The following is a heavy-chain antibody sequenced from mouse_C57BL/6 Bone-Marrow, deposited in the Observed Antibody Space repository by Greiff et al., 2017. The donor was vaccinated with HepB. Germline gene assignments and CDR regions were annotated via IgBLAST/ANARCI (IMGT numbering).Heavy chain of an antibody. Sequence: QVQLQQPGAELVKPGASVKLSCKASGYTFTSYWMHWVKQRPGQGLEWIGMIHPNSGSTNYNEKFKSKATLTVDKSSSTAYMQLSSLTSEDSAVYYCARGEGTAQARFAYWGQGTLVTVSA. CDR1: GYTFTSYW. D-gene: IGHD3-2*02. CDR3: ARGEGTAQARFAY. J-gene: IGHJ3*01. V-gene: IGHV1-64*01. CDR2: IHPNSGST.